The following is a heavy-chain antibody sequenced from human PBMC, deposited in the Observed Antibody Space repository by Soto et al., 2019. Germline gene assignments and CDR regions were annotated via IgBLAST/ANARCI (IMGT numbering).Heavy chain of an antibody. CDR1: GFTFSSYA. V-gene: IGHV3-30-3*01. D-gene: IGHD5-18*01. CDR3: ARGGYSYGYYYFGMDV. J-gene: IGHJ6*02. CDR2: ISYDGSNK. Sequence: QVQLVESGGGVVQPGRSLRLSCAASGFTFSSYAMHWVRQAPGKGLEWVAVISYDGSNKYYADSVKGRFTISRDNSKNTRYLQMNSLRAEDTAVYYCARGGYSYGYYYFGMDVWGQGTTVTVSS.